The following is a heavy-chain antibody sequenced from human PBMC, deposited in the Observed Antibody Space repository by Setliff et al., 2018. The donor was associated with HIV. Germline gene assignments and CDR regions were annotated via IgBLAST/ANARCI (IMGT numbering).Heavy chain of an antibody. CDR2: IHSSGST. J-gene: IGHJ4*02. CDR3: ARGNNDLESFDY. D-gene: IGHD3-3*01. CDR1: GGSVNDFY. V-gene: IGHV4-4*09. Sequence: SETLSLTCTVSGGSVNDFYCNWIRQPPGKGPEWIGYIHSSGSTIYNPSLKSRITISLDTSKEQFSLELSSATAADTAVYYCARGNNDLESFDYWGQGALVTV.